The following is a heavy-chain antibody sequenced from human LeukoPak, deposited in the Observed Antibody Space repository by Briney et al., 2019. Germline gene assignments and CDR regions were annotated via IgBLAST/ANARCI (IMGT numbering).Heavy chain of an antibody. J-gene: IGHJ4*02. D-gene: IGHD6-13*01. Sequence: GGSLRLSCAASDFTFRSYWMHWVRQAPGKGLVWVSRINGDGITTTYADSVKGRFTISRDNAKNTLYLQMNSLRAEDTAVYYCARSWASSWYWFDFWGQGALVTVSS. CDR3: ARSWASSWYWFDF. V-gene: IGHV3-74*01. CDR1: DFTFRSYW. CDR2: INGDGITT.